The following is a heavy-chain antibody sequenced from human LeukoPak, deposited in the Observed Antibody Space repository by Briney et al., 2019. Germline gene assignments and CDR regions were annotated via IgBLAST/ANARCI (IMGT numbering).Heavy chain of an antibody. CDR1: GFTFNTYW. CDR2: INSAGSSI. J-gene: IGHJ6*03. CDR3: ARDRSYNTDV. V-gene: IGHV3-74*01. Sequence: GGSLRLSCAASGFTFNTYWMHWVRQAPGKGLVWVSHINSAGSSISYADSVRGRFTISRDNAKNTLYLQMSSLRAEDTAVYYCARDRSYNTDVWGKGTTVTVSS.